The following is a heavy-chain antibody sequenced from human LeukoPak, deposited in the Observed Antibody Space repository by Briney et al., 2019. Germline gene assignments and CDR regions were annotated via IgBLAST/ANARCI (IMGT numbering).Heavy chain of an antibody. D-gene: IGHD6-19*01. CDR1: GGSISSYY. V-gene: IGHV4-59*01. CDR2: IYYSGST. CDR3: ARDTSRSSGWYAGWYFDL. Sequence: SETLSLTCTVSGGSISSYYWSWIRQPPGKGLEWIGYIYYSGSTNYNPSLKSRVTISVDTSKNQFSLKLSSVTAADTAVYYCARDTSRSSGWYAGWYFDLWGRGTLVTVSS. J-gene: IGHJ2*01.